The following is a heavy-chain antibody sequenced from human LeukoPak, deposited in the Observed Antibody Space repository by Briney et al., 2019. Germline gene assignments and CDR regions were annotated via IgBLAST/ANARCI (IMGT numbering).Heavy chain of an antibody. D-gene: IGHD2-2*01. CDR2: ISSSGSTI. V-gene: IGHV3-11*04. CDR1: GFTFSDYY. J-gene: IGHJ4*02. CDR3: ARWDIVVVPAAFDY. Sequence: GGSLRLSCAASGFTFSDYYMSWIRQAPGKGLEWVSYISSSGSTIYYADSVKGRFTFSRDNAKNSLYLQMNSLRAEDTAVYYCARWDIVVVPAAFDYWGQGTLVTVPS.